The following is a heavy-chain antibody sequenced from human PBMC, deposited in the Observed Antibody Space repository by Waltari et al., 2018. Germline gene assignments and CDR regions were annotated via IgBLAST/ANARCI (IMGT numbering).Heavy chain of an antibody. CDR1: GYSFTNYW. D-gene: IGHD5-12*01. J-gene: IGHJ4*02. CDR2: SYPADSES. CDR3: VRSAGYSGYDPFDY. Sequence: EVQLVQSGAEVKKPGESLKISCKGSGYSFTNYWIGWVRQMPGKGLEWMGISYPADSESRSSPSFQGQVTISADKSINTAYLQWSSLKASDTAMYYCVRSAGYSGYDPFDYWGQGTLVTVSS. V-gene: IGHV5-51*01.